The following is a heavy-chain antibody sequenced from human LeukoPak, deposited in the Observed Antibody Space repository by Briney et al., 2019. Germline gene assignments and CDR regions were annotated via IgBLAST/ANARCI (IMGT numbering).Heavy chain of an antibody. CDR2: INPNSGGT. CDR1: GYTFTSYD. J-gene: IGHJ4*02. D-gene: IGHD6-19*01. CDR3: ARVAYAAPQWLELFDY. V-gene: IGHV1-2*02. Sequence: GASVKVSCKASGYTFTSYDINWVRQAPGQGLEWMGWINPNSGGTNYAQKFQGRVTMTRDTSISTAYMELSRLRSDDTAVYYCARVAYAAPQWLELFDYWGQGTLVTVSS.